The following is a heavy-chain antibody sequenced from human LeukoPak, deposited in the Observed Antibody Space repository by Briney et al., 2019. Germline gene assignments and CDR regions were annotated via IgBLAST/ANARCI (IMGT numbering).Heavy chain of an antibody. CDR3: AKGRDTSGRQNFDF. J-gene: IGHJ4*02. D-gene: IGHD6-19*01. V-gene: IGHV3-23*01. CDR2: ISASGSDT. Sequence: PGGSLRLSCEASGFTFTSYAMHWVRQAPGKGLEWVSSISASGSDTFYTDSMNGRFTISRDNAKKTFFLQVKNLRPGDTALYYCAKGRDTSGRQNFDFWGQGTLVTVSS. CDR1: GFTFTSYA.